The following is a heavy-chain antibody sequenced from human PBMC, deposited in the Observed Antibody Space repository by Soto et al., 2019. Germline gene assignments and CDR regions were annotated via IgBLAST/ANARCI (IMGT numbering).Heavy chain of an antibody. J-gene: IGHJ5*02. CDR1: GYTFTSYA. Sequence: ASVKVSCKASGYTFTSYAMHWVRQAPGQRLEWMGWINAGNGNTKYSQKFQGRVTITRDTSASTAYMELSSLRSEDTAVYYCARDEPIAVAGGQWFDPFGQGTLVTFSS. D-gene: IGHD6-19*01. CDR2: INAGNGNT. V-gene: IGHV1-3*01. CDR3: ARDEPIAVAGGQWFDP.